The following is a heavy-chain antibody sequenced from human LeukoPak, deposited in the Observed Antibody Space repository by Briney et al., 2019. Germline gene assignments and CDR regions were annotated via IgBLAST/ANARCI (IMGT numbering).Heavy chain of an antibody. Sequence: PSETLSLTCAVSGYSIINGYFWGWIRQPPGKGLVWIGSIYHSGSTYHNPSLKDRLTISVNPSKNQFSLAVTSVPHPAPPVYYCARLRDHSPSSPFDYWGQGTLVTVSS. J-gene: IGHJ4*02. V-gene: IGHV4-38-2*01. D-gene: IGHD6-6*01. CDR2: IYHSGST. CDR1: GYSIINGYF. CDR3: ARLRDHSPSSPFDY.